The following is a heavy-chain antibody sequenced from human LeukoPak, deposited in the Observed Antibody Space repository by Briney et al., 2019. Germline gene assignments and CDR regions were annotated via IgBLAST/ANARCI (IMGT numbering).Heavy chain of an antibody. V-gene: IGHV3-21*01. CDR2: ISSSSSYI. Sequence: GGSLRLSCAASGFTFSSYSMNWVRQAPGKGLEWVSSISSSSSYIYYADSVKSRFTISRDNAKNSLYLQMNSLRAEDTAVYYCARGNGNYRYYFDYWGQGTLVTVSS. J-gene: IGHJ4*02. D-gene: IGHD1-7*01. CDR1: GFTFSSYS. CDR3: ARGNGNYRYYFDY.